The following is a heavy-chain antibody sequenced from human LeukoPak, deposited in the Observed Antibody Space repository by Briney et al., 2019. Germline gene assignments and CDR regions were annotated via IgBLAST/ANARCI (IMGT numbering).Heavy chain of an antibody. Sequence: ASVKVSCKASGYTFISYAMHWVRQAPGQRLEWMGWINPGNANTKYSQKFQGRVTITRDTSASTAYMELSSLISEDTAVYYCARREDNSGYYYLAYWGQGTLVTVS. CDR2: INPGNANT. CDR1: GYTFISYA. J-gene: IGHJ4*02. CDR3: ARREDNSGYYYLAY. V-gene: IGHV1-3*01. D-gene: IGHD3-22*01.